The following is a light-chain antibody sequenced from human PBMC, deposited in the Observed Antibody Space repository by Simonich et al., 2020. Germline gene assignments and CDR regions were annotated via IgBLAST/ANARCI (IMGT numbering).Light chain of an antibody. CDR1: VLAKKY. V-gene: IGLV3-27*01. CDR3: YSAADNNWV. CDR2: KDS. Sequence: SYELTQPSSVSVSPGQTARITCSGDVLAKKYARGFQQKPGQAPVLVIYKDSERPAGFPERFSGSSSGTTVTLTISGAQVEDEADYYCYSAADNNWVFGGGTKLTVL. J-gene: IGLJ3*02.